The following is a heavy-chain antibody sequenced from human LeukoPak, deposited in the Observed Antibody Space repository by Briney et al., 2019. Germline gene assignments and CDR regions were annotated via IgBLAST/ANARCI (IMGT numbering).Heavy chain of an antibody. CDR3: ARKVTRGYSYGYRGGYFDY. CDR1: GFTFSSYW. J-gene: IGHJ4*02. Sequence: PGGSLRLSCAASGFTFSSYWMSWVREAPGKGLEGVANIKQDGSEKYYVDSVKGRFTISRDNAKNSLYLQMNSLRAEDTAVYYCARKVTRGYSYGYRGGYFDYWGQGTLVTVSS. V-gene: IGHV3-7*01. D-gene: IGHD5-18*01. CDR2: IKQDGSEK.